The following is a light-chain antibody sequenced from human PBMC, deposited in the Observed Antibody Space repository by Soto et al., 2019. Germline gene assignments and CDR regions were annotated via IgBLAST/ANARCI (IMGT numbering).Light chain of an antibody. CDR1: QGISNY. CDR2: AAS. V-gene: IGKV1-27*01. CDR3: QKHNSAPPFT. Sequence: DIQMTQSPSSLSASVGDRVTITCRASQGISNYLAWYQQKPGKVPKLLIYAASTLQSGVPSRFSGSGSGTEFTHTISSLQTEDVATYYCQKHNSAPPFTFGPGTKVDIK. J-gene: IGKJ3*01.